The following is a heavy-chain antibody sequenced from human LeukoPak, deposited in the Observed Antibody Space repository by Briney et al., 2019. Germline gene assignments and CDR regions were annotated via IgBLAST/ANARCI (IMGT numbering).Heavy chain of an antibody. CDR3: ARAIREYYDYVWGSYRSPLYYFDY. D-gene: IGHD3-16*02. CDR2: INHSGSN. V-gene: IGHV4-34*01. J-gene: IGHJ4*02. CDR1: GGSFSGYY. Sequence: PSETLSLTCAVYGGSFSGYYWSWIRQPPGRGLEWIGEINHSGSNNYNPSLKSRVTISVDTSKNQFSLKLSSVTAADTAVYYCARAIREYYDYVWGSYRSPLYYFDYWGQGTLVTVSS.